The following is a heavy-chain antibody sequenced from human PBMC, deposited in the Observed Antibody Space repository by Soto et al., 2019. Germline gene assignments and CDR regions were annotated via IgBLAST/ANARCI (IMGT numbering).Heavy chain of an antibody. CDR3: ARDRGNGYYGQDTWGMDV. J-gene: IGHJ6*02. Sequence: DVQLVESGGGLVQPGGSLRVSCGASGFSISRYWMSWVRRAPGKGLEWVGNIDQAGTENFYAGSVRGRFTISRDNAMNSLYLQMDSLTAEDTAVYFCARDRGNGYYGQDTWGMDVWGQGTTVTVSS. D-gene: IGHD1-26*01. V-gene: IGHV3-7*05. CDR1: GFSISRYW. CDR2: IDQAGTEN.